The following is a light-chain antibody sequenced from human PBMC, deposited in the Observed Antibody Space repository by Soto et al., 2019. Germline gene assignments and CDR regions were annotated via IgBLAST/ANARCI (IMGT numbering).Light chain of an antibody. CDR1: SSDVGYYKY. V-gene: IGLV2-14*01. CDR3: SSYATTNVV. CDR2: EVS. Sequence: QSALTQPASVSGSPGQSITISCTGTSSDVGYYKYVSWYQQHPGKAPKLIISEVSYRPSGISTRFSGSKSGNTASLTISGLQAEDEADYYCSSYATTNVVFGGGTQLTVL. J-gene: IGLJ2*01.